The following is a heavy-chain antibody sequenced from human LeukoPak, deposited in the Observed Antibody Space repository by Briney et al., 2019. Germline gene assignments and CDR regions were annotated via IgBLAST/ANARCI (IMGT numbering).Heavy chain of an antibody. Sequence: PSETLSLTCTVSGGSISSSSYYWGWIRQPPGKGLEWIGSIYYSGSTYYNPSLKSRVTISVDTSKNQFSLKLSSVTAADTAVYYCARQVALRDGYGYWYFDLWGRGTLVTVSS. CDR1: GGSISSSSYY. V-gene: IGHV4-39*07. CDR2: IYYSGST. D-gene: IGHD5-24*01. J-gene: IGHJ2*01. CDR3: ARQVALRDGYGYWYFDL.